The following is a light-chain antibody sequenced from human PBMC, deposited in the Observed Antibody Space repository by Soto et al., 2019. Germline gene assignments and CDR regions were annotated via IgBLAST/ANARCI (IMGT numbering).Light chain of an antibody. J-gene: IGKJ1*01. Sequence: EIVLTQSPGTLSLSPGERATLSCRASQTVSSTYLAWYQQKPGQAPRLLIYGASSRATAIPDRFSGSGSGTDFTLTISRLESEDFAVYYCQQYATSPWTFGQGTKVEIK. CDR1: QTVSSTY. CDR3: QQYATSPWT. CDR2: GAS. V-gene: IGKV3-20*01.